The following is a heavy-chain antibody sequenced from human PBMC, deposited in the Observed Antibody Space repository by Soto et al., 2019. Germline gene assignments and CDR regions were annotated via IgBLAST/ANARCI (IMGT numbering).Heavy chain of an antibody. CDR2: ISYDGSNT. J-gene: IGHJ3*01. D-gene: IGHD2-15*01. V-gene: IGHV3-30*18. CDR3: AKSVRYCLGSSCSPEAFDV. Sequence: QVHLVESGGGLVQPGISLRLSGLAPGFSFIDSGMHWVRQAPGKGLEWVAPISYDGSNTYYADSVNDRFTISRDNSKNTLYLQMNSLRAEDKAVYYCAKSVRYCLGSSCSPEAFDVWGQGTVVSVSS. CDR1: GFSFIDSG.